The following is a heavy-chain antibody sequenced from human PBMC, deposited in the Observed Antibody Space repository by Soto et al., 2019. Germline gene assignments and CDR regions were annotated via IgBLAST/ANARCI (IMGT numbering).Heavy chain of an antibody. Sequence: ASVKVCCKDSVYTFNSYGIRWARQAHKQGLEWMGWISAYNGNTNYAQKLQGRVTMTTDTSTSTAYMELRSLRSDDTAVYYCARDEPGGYDYIWGSYRLNWFDPWGQGTLVTV. J-gene: IGHJ5*02. D-gene: IGHD3-16*02. CDR1: VYTFNSYG. CDR3: ARDEPGGYDYIWGSYRLNWFDP. V-gene: IGHV1-18*01. CDR2: ISAYNGNT.